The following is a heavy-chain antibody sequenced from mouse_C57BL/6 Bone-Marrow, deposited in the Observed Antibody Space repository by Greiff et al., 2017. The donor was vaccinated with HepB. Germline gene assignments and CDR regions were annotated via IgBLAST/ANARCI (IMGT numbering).Heavy chain of an antibody. D-gene: IGHD1-1*01. V-gene: IGHV1-15*01. J-gene: IGHJ3*01. CDR3: TREEGYCYPFAY. CDR1: GYTSTDYE. Sequence: VQVVESGAELVRPGASVTLSCKASGYTSTDYEMHWVKQRPVHGLEWIGASDPETGGTAYNQKFKGKAILTADKSSSTAYMELRSLTSEDSAVYYCTREEGYCYPFAYWGQGTLVTVSA. CDR2: SDPETGGT.